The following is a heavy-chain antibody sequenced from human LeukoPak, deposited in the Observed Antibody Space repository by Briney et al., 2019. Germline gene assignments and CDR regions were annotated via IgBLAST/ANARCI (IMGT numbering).Heavy chain of an antibody. CDR2: ISTNGGGT. J-gene: IGHJ4*02. V-gene: IGHV3-64*01. CDR1: GFTFSDYA. CDR3: ARYRTTTYDY. D-gene: IGHD1-14*01. Sequence: GGSLRLSCAASGFTFSDYAMHWVRQAPGKGLEYVSAISTNGGGTYYAISVKGRFTISRDNSKNILYLQVGSLRAEDMAVYYCARYRTTTYDYWGQGTLVTVSS.